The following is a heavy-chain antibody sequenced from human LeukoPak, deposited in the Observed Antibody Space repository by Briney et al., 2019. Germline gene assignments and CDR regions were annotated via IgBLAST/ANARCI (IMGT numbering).Heavy chain of an antibody. Sequence: SGGSLRLSCAASGFTFSSYAMHWVRQAPGKGLEYVSAISSNGGSTYYANSVKGRFTISRDNSKNTLYLQMGSLRAEDMAVYYCARGPPYTAMVRVYFDYWGQGTLVTVSS. V-gene: IGHV3-64*01. D-gene: IGHD5-18*01. CDR3: ARGPPYTAMVRVYFDY. CDR1: GFTFSSYA. J-gene: IGHJ4*02. CDR2: ISSNGGST.